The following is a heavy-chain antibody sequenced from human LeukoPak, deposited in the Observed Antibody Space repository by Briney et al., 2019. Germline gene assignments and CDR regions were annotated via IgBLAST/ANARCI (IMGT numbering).Heavy chain of an antibody. Sequence: APVKLSCTASGYTFTSSGISWVRQAPGQGLEWMGWINTYNGNTNYAQKLQGRVTMTTDTPPSTAYMELRSLRSDDTAVYYCARDEQWLVPISRPFYGMDVWGQGTPVTVSS. J-gene: IGHJ6*02. CDR2: INTYNGNT. CDR3: ARDEQWLVPISRPFYGMDV. CDR1: GYTFTSSG. V-gene: IGHV1-18*01. D-gene: IGHD6-19*01.